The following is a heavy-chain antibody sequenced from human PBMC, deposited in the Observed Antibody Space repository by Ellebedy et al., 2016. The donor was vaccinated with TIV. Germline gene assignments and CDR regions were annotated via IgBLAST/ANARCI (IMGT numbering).Heavy chain of an antibody. V-gene: IGHV4-39*07. CDR3: ASHGGYNQDL. CDR1: GGSITRSSSY. CDR2: IYYSGSA. D-gene: IGHD5-24*01. Sequence: SETLSLXXTVSGGSITRSSSYWGWVRHPPGKGLEWIGTIYYSGSASYNPSLNSRVTISVDESKNQLSLRLTSVAAADTAVYFCASHGGYNQDLWGQGILVTVSS. J-gene: IGHJ5*02.